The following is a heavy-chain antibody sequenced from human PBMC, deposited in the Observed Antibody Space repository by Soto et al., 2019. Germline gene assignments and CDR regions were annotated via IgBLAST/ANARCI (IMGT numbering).Heavy chain of an antibody. CDR3: AKLLYGYYYYGMDV. CDR1: GFTFSSHA. D-gene: IGHD3-10*01. CDR2: ISGSGGST. Sequence: VQLLESGGGLVQPGGSLRLSCGGSGFTFSSHAMSWVRQAPGKGLEWVSSISGSGGSTYYADSVKGRFTISRDNSKNTLYLPMSSLRAEDTAVYYCAKLLYGYYYYGMDVWGQGTTVTVSS. V-gene: IGHV3-23*01. J-gene: IGHJ6*02.